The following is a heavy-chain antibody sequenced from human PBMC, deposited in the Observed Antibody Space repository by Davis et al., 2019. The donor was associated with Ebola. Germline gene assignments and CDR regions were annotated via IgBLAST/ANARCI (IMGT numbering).Heavy chain of an antibody. V-gene: IGHV3-43*02. CDR2: ISGDGGST. CDR3: ARDAPEDIVATDTLDY. CDR1: GFTFADYA. D-gene: IGHD5-12*01. J-gene: IGHJ4*02. Sequence: GESLKISCAASGFTFADYAMHWVRQAPGKGLEWVSLISGDGGSTYYADSVKGRFTISRDNAKNSLYLQMNSLRAEDTAVYYCARDAPEDIVATDTLDYWGQGTLVTVSS.